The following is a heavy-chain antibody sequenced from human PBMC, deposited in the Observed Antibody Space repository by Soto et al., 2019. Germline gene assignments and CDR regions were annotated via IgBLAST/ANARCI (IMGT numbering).Heavy chain of an antibody. CDR2: ISGSGGSA. V-gene: IGHV3-23*01. D-gene: IGHD3-3*01. J-gene: IGHJ4*02. CDR1: GFTFGSHA. Sequence: PGGSXRLSCAASGFTFGSHAMIWVRQAPGKGLEWVSAISGSGGSAYYADSVKGRFTISRDNSINTLYLQMNSLRAEDTALYYCAKEPYSDFWSAYYYFDYWGQGTLVTVSS. CDR3: AKEPYSDFWSAYYYFDY.